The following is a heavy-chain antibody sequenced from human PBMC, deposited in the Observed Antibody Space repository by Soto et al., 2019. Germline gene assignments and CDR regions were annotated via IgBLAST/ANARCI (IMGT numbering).Heavy chain of an antibody. J-gene: IGHJ6*02. Sequence: GASVKVSCKASGYTFTSYAMHWVRQAPGQRLEWMGWINAGNGNTKYSQKFQGRVTITRDTSASTAYMELSSLRSEDTAVYYCAEGGNIAVVVADYGMDVWGQGTTVTVAS. CDR3: AEGGNIAVVVADYGMDV. V-gene: IGHV1-3*01. CDR1: GYTFTSYA. CDR2: INAGNGNT. D-gene: IGHD2-15*01.